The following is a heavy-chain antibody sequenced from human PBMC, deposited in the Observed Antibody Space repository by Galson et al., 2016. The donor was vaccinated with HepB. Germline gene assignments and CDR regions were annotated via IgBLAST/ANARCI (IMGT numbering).Heavy chain of an antibody. J-gene: IGHJ5*02. Sequence: SETLSLTCTVSGGSISSSAYYWGWIRQPPGKGLECIGNVYYSGDAYYNPSLKNRVTISIDTSKNQFSLKLRSVTAADTAGFYCARYCHTHSCYQRFDPWGQGTLVTVSS. CDR1: GGSISSSAYY. CDR3: ARYCHTHSCYQRFDP. CDR2: VYYSGDA. V-gene: IGHV4-39*01. D-gene: IGHD2-15*01.